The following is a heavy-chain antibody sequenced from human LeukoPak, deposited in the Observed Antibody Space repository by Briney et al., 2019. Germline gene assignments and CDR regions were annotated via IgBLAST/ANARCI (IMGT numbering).Heavy chain of an antibody. CDR2: IYYSGIP. Sequence: SETLSLTCTVSGGSISGSSYYWGWIRQPPGKGLEWIGAIYYSGIPYYNPSFKSRATLSVDTSKNQFSLRLSFVTAADTAVYYCARHERGYYFDYWGQGTLVTVSS. V-gene: IGHV4-39*01. CDR1: GGSISGSSYY. CDR3: ARHERGYYFDY. D-gene: IGHD3-16*01. J-gene: IGHJ4*02.